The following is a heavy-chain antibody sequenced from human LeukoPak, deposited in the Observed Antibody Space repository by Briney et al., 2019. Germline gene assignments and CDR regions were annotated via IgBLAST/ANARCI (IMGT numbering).Heavy chain of an antibody. CDR3: AREARFLEYSWFDP. CDR1: GDSLSSGVYY. Sequence: PSQTLSLTCTVSGDSLSSGVYYWTWIRQPPGKGLEWIGYIYHSGRTDYNPSLKSRVIISVDTSKNQFSLKVSSVTAADTAVYYCAREARFLEYSWFDPWGQGTLVTVSS. D-gene: IGHD3-3*01. J-gene: IGHJ5*02. CDR2: IYHSGRT. V-gene: IGHV4-30-4*08.